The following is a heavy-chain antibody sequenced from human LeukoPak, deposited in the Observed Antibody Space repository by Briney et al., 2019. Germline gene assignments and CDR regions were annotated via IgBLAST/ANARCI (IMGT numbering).Heavy chain of an antibody. CDR3: ARFTRRGLYGFFEGSDY. J-gene: IGHJ4*02. CDR1: GFTFSSYA. V-gene: IGHV3-30-3*01. CDR2: ISYDGSNK. D-gene: IGHD3-10*01. Sequence: GGSLRLSCAASGFTFSSYAMHWVRQAPGKGLEWVAVISYDGSNKYYADSVKGRFTISRDNSKNTLYLQMNSPRAEDTAVYYCARFTRRGLYGFFEGSDYWGQGTLVTVSS.